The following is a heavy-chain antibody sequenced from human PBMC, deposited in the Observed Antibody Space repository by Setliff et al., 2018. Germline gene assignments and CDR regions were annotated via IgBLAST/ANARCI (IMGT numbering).Heavy chain of an antibody. CDR2: IYHDGRT. CDR3: ATRKSSGRLYYMDV. Sequence: SETLSLTCAVSGDTFSSNNWWSWVRQSPGKGLEWIGEIYHDGRTNYNPSLKSRITMSIDTSKNQVSLRLSSVTAADTAVYYCATRKSSGRLYYMDVWGKGTTVTVSS. CDR1: GDTFSSNNW. D-gene: IGHD1-26*01. J-gene: IGHJ6*03. V-gene: IGHV4-4*02.